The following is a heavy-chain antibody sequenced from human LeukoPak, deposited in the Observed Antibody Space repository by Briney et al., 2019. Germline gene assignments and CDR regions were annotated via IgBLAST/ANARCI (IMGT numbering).Heavy chain of an antibody. CDR2: ISADGRIQ. CDR1: GFTFSTYS. Sequence: GGSLRLSCAVSGFTFSTYSIHWVRQTPGKGLEWVTVISADGRIQYYSDSVKGRFTISRDNSLNTLHLQMNNLRAGDTAVYYCAREFGHDRWYFDYWGQGALVTVSS. V-gene: IGHV3-30*03. J-gene: IGHJ4*02. CDR3: AREFGHDRWYFDY. D-gene: IGHD5-12*01.